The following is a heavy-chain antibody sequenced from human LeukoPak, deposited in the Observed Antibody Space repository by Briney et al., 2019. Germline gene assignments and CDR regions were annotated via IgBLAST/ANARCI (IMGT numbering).Heavy chain of an antibody. D-gene: IGHD2-2*01. CDR1: GGSISSYY. Sequence: SETLSLTCTVSGGSISSYYWSWIRQPAGKGLEWIGRIYTSGSTNYNPSLKSRVTMSVDTSKNQFSLKLSSVTAADTAVYYCARGSPIVVVPAAIFDYWGQGTLVTVSS. CDR3: ARGSPIVVVPAAIFDY. CDR2: IYTSGST. J-gene: IGHJ4*02. V-gene: IGHV4-4*07.